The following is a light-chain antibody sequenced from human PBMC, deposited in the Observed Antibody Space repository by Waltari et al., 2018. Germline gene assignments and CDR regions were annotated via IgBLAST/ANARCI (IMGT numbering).Light chain of an antibody. CDR1: NIARYS. V-gene: IGLV3-21*04. CDR3: HVWHPDMDPGV. Sequence: SYALTQPPSVSVAPGTTARITCGGDNIARYSVPWYQQKPGQAPVLVIFYDSDRPSGIPERFSGSNSGNTATLTISSVEAGDEAEYYCHVWHPDMDPGVFGPGTEVSV. CDR2: YDS. J-gene: IGLJ1*01.